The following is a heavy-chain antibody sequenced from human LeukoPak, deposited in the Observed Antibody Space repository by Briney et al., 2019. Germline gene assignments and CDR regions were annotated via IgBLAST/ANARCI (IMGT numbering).Heavy chain of an antibody. V-gene: IGHV3-7*01. D-gene: IGHD6-25*01. CDR1: EFTFSNFW. CDR2: IEKDGSDK. J-gene: IGHJ4*02. CDR3: ARLSGFTETSHFDS. Sequence: GGTLRLSCTASEFTFSNFWMTWVRQASGKGLEWVASIEKDGSDKYYVDSVTGRFTISRDNAKTSLYLQMNSLRADDTAVYYCARLSGFTETSHFDSWGQGALVTVSS.